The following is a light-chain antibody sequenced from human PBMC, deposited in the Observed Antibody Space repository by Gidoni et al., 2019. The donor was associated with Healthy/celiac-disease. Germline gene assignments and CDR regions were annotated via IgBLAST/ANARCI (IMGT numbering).Light chain of an antibody. CDR3: QQSYSTPPRLT. CDR2: AAS. CDR1: QSISSY. V-gene: IGKV1-39*01. Sequence: IQMTKSPSSLSASVGDRVTITCRASQSISSYLNWYQQKPGKAPKLLIYAASSLQSGVPSRFSGSGSGTDFTLTISSLQPEDFATYYCQQSYSTPPRLTFGGGTKVEIK. J-gene: IGKJ4*01.